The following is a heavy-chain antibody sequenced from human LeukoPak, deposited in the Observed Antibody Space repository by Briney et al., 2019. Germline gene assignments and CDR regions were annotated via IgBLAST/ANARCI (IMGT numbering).Heavy chain of an antibody. D-gene: IGHD2-15*01. J-gene: IGHJ4*02. CDR1: GFTFSSYW. CDR3: AREGIGGGLLKGYCSGGSCYGY. CDR2: IKTDGSQI. V-gene: IGHV3-7*01. Sequence: GGSLRLSCVASGFTFSSYWMTWVRQAPGEGLEWVANIKTDGSQIYYVDSVKGRFTISRDNAKNSLYLQMNSLRAEDTAVYYCAREGIGGGLLKGYCSGGSCYGYWGQGPLVTVSS.